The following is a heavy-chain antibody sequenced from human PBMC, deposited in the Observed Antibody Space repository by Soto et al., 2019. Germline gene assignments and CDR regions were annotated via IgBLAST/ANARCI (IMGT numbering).Heavy chain of an antibody. D-gene: IGHD3-3*01. CDR3: ARGPYDFWSGTYYFDY. V-gene: IGHV4-34*01. J-gene: IGHJ4*02. Sequence: SETLSLTCAVYGGSFSGYYWSWIRQPPGKGLEWIGEINHSGGTNYNPSLKSRVTISVDTSKNQFSLKLSSVTAADTAVYYCARGPYDFWSGTYYFDYWGQGTLVTVSS. CDR1: GGSFSGYY. CDR2: INHSGGT.